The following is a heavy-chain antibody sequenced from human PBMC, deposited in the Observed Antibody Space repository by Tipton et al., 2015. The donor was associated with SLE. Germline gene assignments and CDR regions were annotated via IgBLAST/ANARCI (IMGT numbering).Heavy chain of an antibody. CDR2: VYYNGNT. J-gene: IGHJ4*02. CDR3: ARGELYSGASLYYFEY. V-gene: IGHV4-39*07. D-gene: IGHD1-7*01. Sequence: TLSLTCTVSAGSITSTNYYWGWIRQPPGKGLEWIGSVYYNGNTYYNPSLESRVTISVDTSKNQFSLKLSSVTAADTAVYFCARGELYSGASLYYFEYWGQGTLVTVSS. CDR1: AGSITSTNYY.